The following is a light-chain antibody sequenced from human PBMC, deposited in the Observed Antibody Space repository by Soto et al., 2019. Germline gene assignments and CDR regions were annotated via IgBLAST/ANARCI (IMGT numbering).Light chain of an antibody. J-gene: IGLJ2*01. Sequence: QSALTQPASVSGSLGQSITISCTGTNSDIGGYEYVSWYQQRPGKAPKLIIYEVSNRPSGVSDRFSGSKSGNTASLTISGLRAADDTAYYCSSYSRTFTVVFGGGTQLTVL. CDR3: SSYSRTFTVV. CDR1: NSDIGGYEY. CDR2: EVS. V-gene: IGLV2-14*01.